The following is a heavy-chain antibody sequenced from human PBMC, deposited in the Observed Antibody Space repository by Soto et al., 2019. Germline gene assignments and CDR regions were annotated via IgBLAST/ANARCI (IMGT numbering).Heavy chain of an antibody. V-gene: IGHV1-2*04. D-gene: IGHD3-10*01. J-gene: IGHJ3*02. CDR2: INPNSGGT. Sequence: ASVKVSCKASGYTFTGYYMHWVRQAPGQGLEWMGWINPNSGGTNYAQKFQGWVTITRDTSTSTAYMELSRLRSEDTAVYYCALRGTGGEPPFMIWGQGTMVTVSS. CDR3: ALRGTGGEPPFMI. CDR1: GYTFTGYY.